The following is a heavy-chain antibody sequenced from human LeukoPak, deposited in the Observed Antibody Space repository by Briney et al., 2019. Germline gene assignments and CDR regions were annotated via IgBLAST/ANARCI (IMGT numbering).Heavy chain of an antibody. CDR2: IYSAGST. V-gene: IGHV3-66*02. CDR3: AREPSGTYWLDY. D-gene: IGHD1-26*01. Sequence: GGSLRLSCAASGFTFSSYSMNWVRQAPGKGLERVSVIYSAGSTYYADSVKGRFTISRDNSKNTLYLQMNSLRAEDTAVYYCAREPSGTYWLDYWGQGTLVTVSS. J-gene: IGHJ4*02. CDR1: GFTFSSYS.